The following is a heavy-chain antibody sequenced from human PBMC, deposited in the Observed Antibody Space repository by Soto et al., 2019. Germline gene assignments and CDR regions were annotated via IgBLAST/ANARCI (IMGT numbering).Heavy chain of an antibody. V-gene: IGHV3-23*04. D-gene: IGHD3-3*01. CDR1: GFSFRNYA. Sequence: DEQLVESGGGSLQPGASLRIACAASGFSFRNYAMTWGRQSPGKGLEWVSLLSSGGGTTNYADSVKGRFSISRDNSQNMLYLQMKGQRGEDTALYYCAKLKGGLGRFYGMDAWGQGTMVIVAS. CDR3: AKLKGGLGRFYGMDA. CDR2: LSSGGGTT. J-gene: IGHJ6*01.